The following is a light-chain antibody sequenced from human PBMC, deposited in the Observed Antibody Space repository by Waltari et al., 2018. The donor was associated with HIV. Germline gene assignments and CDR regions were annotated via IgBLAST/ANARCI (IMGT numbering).Light chain of an antibody. CDR3: MQSLESPHT. J-gene: IGKJ2*01. CDR1: QRLLHRDGYNF. Sequence: IVMTQSPLSLPVTPVEPATISCRSGQRLLHRDGYNFLDWYLQRPGQPPQRLLYLGSHRAPGVPTRFTGSGSDTNFILNITRVEADDVGVYLCMQSLESPHTCGQGTRVEI. V-gene: IGKV2-28*01. CDR2: LGS.